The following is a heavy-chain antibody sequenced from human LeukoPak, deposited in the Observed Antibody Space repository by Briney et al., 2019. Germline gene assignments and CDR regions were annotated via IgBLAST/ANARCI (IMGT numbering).Heavy chain of an antibody. D-gene: IGHD3-22*01. J-gene: IGHJ3*02. Sequence: PAGSRRLSCVASGCTLSRVWMTWVRQSPEKGLEWVANINQNGGEKQYVDSVKGQFTISRDNAKNSLYLEMNSLRPEDTAIYYCARDPYDSDGFGAFDIWGQGTLVAVSS. CDR2: INQNGGEK. CDR3: ARDPYDSDGFGAFDI. V-gene: IGHV3-7*01. CDR1: GCTLSRVW.